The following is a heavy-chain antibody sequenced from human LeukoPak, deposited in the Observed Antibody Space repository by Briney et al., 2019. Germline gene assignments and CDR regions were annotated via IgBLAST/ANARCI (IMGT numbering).Heavy chain of an antibody. CDR1: GFTFSSYA. CDR3: ARRGSGTYSHYDY. CDR2: IGGSDET. D-gene: IGHD3-10*01. Sequence: GGSLRLSCAASGFTFSSYAMTWVRQAPGKGLEWVSSIGGSDETYYRGSVKGRFTISRDNSKNTLYLQMNSLRAEDAAVYYCARRGSGTYSHYDYWGQGTLVTVSS. V-gene: IGHV3-23*01. J-gene: IGHJ4*02.